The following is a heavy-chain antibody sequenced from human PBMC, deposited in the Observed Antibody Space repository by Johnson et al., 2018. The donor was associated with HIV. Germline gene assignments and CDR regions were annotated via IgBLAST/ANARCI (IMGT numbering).Heavy chain of an antibody. V-gene: IGHV3-13*01. J-gene: IGHJ3*01. CDR2: IGTAGDT. CDR3: ARDKGELAGPNAFDF. Sequence: VQLVESGGGLVQPGGSLKLSCAASGFSVSTYDMHWVRQATGKGLDWVSVIGTAGDTYYLGSVKGRFTISRENAKNTLYLQMNSLRHEDTAGYYWARDKGELAGPNAFDFWGQGKLVTFS. CDR1: GFSVSTYD.